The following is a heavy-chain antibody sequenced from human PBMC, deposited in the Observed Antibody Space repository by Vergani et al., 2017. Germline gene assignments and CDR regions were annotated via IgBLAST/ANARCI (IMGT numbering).Heavy chain of an antibody. V-gene: IGHV1-2*02. J-gene: IGHJ6*02. CDR3: ARDLSPSTTGTTSLAFYYYYGMDV. D-gene: IGHD1-1*01. CDR2: INPNSGGT. CDR1: GYTFTGYY. Sequence: QVQLVQSGAEVKKPGASVKVSCKASGYTFTGYYMHWVRQAPGQGLEWMGWINPNSGGTNYAQKFQGRVTMTRDTSISTAYMELSRLRSDDTAVYYCARDLSPSTTGTTSLAFYYYYGMDVWGQGTTVTVSS.